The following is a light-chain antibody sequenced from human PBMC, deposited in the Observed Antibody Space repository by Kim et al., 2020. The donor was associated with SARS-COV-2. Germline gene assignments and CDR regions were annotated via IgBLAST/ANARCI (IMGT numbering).Light chain of an antibody. CDR2: GKK. CDR3: NSRDSGGIHWV. Sequence: ALGQTVRITCQGGRLGTCCASWYRQKPGQAPVVVICGKKKRPSGIPDRFSGSSSGNTASLTITGAQADDEAEYYCNSRDSGGIHWVFGGGTQLTVL. CDR1: RLGTCC. J-gene: IGLJ3*02. V-gene: IGLV3-19*01.